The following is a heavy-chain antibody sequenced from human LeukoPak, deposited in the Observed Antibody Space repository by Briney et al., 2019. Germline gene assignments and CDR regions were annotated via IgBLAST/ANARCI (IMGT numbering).Heavy chain of an antibody. Sequence: GGSLRLSCAASGFTFDDYAMHWVRQAPGKGLEWVSGFSWNSGSIGYADSVKGRFTISRDNAKNSLYLQMNSLRAEDTALYYCAKVHSTGIAVAGPSAYFDYWGQGTLVTVSS. CDR2: FSWNSGSI. D-gene: IGHD6-19*01. CDR1: GFTFDDYA. J-gene: IGHJ4*02. V-gene: IGHV3-9*01. CDR3: AKVHSTGIAVAGPSAYFDY.